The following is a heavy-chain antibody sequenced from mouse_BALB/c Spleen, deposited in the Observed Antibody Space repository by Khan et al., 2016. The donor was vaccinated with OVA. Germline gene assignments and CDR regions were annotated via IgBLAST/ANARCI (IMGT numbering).Heavy chain of an antibody. CDR1: GYSITSGYG. D-gene: IGHD1-2*01. J-gene: IGHJ2*01. CDR3: ARTASIKY. V-gene: IGHV3-2*02. CDR2: ISYSGST. Sequence: EVKLLESGPGLVKPSQSLSLTCTVTGYSITSGYGWNWIRQFPGNKLEWTGYISYSGSTNYNPSLKSRISITRDTSKNQFFLQLNSVTTEDTATYYCARTASIKYWGQGTTLTVSS.